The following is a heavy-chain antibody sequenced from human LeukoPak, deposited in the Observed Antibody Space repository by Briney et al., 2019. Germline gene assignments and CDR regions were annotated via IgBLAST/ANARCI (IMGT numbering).Heavy chain of an antibody. D-gene: IGHD3-22*01. CDR2: ISYNGSNQ. CDR3: AKDLAMVAVTAFDH. Sequence: GGSLRLSCAASGFTFSSYGMHWVRQAPGKGPEWVAVISYNGSNQYYADSVKGRFTISRDNSKNTLYLQMNSLRAEDTAIYYCAKDLAMVAVTAFDHWGQGTLVTVSS. CDR1: GFTFSSYG. J-gene: IGHJ4*02. V-gene: IGHV3-30*18.